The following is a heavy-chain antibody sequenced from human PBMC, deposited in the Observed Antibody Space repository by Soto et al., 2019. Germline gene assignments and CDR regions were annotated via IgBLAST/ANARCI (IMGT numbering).Heavy chain of an antibody. CDR1: GYTFTSYG. D-gene: IGHD3-22*01. Sequence: QAQLVQSGVEVKKPGASVKVSCKASGYTFTSYGINWVRQAPGQGLEWLGWISPYNDDTKYAQKLQGRVTMTTDTSSRTAYMALRSLSSDDADVYFCARGGYYDSSGSRNYHYYGMDVWGQGTTVTVSS. J-gene: IGHJ6*02. V-gene: IGHV1-18*01. CDR3: ARGGYYDSSGSRNYHYYGMDV. CDR2: ISPYNDDT.